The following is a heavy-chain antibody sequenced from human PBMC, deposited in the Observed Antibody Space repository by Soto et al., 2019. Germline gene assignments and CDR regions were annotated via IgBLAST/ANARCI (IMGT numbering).Heavy chain of an antibody. CDR1: GYTFTTYY. D-gene: IGHD6-13*01. CDR2: INPTSGRT. J-gene: IGHJ4*02. Sequence: ASVKVSCKASGYTFTTYYMNWVRQAPGQGLEWMGIINPTSGRTTVAQRFQGRVTMTRDTSTSTVYMELSSVRSEDTAMYYCAICSIAATGPDFDYWGQGTLVTDSS. CDR3: AICSIAATGPDFDY. V-gene: IGHV1-46*01.